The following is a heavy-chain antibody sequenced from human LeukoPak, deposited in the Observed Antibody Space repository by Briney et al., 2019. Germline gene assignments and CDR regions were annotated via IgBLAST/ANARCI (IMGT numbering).Heavy chain of an antibody. V-gene: IGHV3-30*18. D-gene: IGHD1-1*01. J-gene: IGHJ4*02. CDR2: ISYDGSNK. CDR3: AKDFYTTQAYYFDY. Sequence: GRSLRLSCAASGFTFSSYGMHWVRQAPGKGLEWVAVISYDGSNKYYADSVKARFTISRDNSKNTLYLQMNSLRAEDTAVYYCAKDFYTTQAYYFDYWGQGTLVTVSS. CDR1: GFTFSSYG.